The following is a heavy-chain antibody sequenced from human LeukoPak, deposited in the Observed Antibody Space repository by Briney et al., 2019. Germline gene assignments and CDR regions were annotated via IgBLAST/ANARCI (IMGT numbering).Heavy chain of an antibody. CDR3: AKDAQRGFDYSNSLDK. Sequence: GGSLRLSCAASGFTFSSYAMSWVRQAPGKGLEWVSAISGSGGSTYYADSVKGRFTISRDNFQRTVFLQMDSLRAEDTAVYYCAKDAQRGFDYSNSLDKWGQGTLVTVSS. V-gene: IGHV3-23*01. J-gene: IGHJ4*02. D-gene: IGHD4-11*01. CDR1: GFTFSSYA. CDR2: ISGSGGST.